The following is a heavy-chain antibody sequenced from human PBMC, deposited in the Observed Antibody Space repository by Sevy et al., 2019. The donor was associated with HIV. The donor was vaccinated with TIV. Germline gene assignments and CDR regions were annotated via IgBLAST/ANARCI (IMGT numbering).Heavy chain of an antibody. CDR3: AVLLWFGELTDAFDI. J-gene: IGHJ3*02. CDR1: GYTFTGYY. Sequence: ASVKVSCKASGYTFTGYYMHWVRQAPGQGLEWMGWINPNSGGTNYAQNFQGRVTMTRDTSISTAYMELSRLRSDDTGVYYCAVLLWFGELTDAFDIWGQGTMVTVSS. CDR2: INPNSGGT. D-gene: IGHD3-10*01. V-gene: IGHV1-2*02.